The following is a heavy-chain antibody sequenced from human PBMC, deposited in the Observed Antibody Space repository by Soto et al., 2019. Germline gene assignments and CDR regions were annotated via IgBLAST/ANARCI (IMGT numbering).Heavy chain of an antibody. V-gene: IGHV3-23*01. J-gene: IGHJ4*02. Sequence: EVQLLESGGGLVQPGGSLRLSCAASGFTFSSYAMSWDRQAPGKGLEWGLGISGSGGSTYYADSVKGRFPISRDNSKNTLYLQMNSLRAEDTAVYYCAKFLGDSSGPRLDYWGQGTLVTVSS. D-gene: IGHD3-22*01. CDR2: ISGSGGST. CDR3: AKFLGDSSGPRLDY. CDR1: GFTFSSYA.